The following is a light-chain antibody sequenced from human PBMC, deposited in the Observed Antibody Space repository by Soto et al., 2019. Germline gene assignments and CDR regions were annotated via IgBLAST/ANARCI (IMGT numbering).Light chain of an antibody. J-gene: IGKJ2*01. V-gene: IGKV4-1*01. Sequence: DIVMTQSPDSLAVSLGERATINCKSSQSVLYSSNNKNYLAWYQQKPGQPPKLLIYWASTRESGVSNRFRGSGSGTDFTLTISSLQAEDVAVYYCQQYYSTPLYTFGQVTKLEIK. CDR1: QSVLYSSNNKNY. CDR3: QQYYSTPLYT. CDR2: WAS.